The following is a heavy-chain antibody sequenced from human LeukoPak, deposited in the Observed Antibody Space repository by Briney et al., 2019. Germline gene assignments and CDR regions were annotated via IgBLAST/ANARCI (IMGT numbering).Heavy chain of an antibody. V-gene: IGHV3-21*01. CDR3: ARHRERGATRGSLFDY. CDR1: GFTFSSYS. CDR2: ISSSSSYI. J-gene: IGHJ4*02. D-gene: IGHD1-26*01. Sequence: GGSLRLSCAASGFTFSSYSMNWVRQAPGKGLEWVSSISSSSSYIYYADSVKGRFTISRDNAKNSLYLQMNSLRAEDTAVYYCARHRERGATRGSLFDYWGQGTLVTVSS.